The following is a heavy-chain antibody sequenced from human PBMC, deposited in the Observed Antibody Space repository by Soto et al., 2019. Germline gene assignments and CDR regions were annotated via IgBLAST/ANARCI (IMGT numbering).Heavy chain of an antibody. Sequence: GGSLRLSCATSGFTFHDYAMSWVRQAPGKGLEWVSAIAFTGSATYYADSVKGRFTISRDNSKNIVYLQMNSLTGEDTGVYFCTRVKGILVAAAFFDYWGRGTPVTVSS. J-gene: IGHJ4*02. CDR2: IAFTGSAT. D-gene: IGHD2-15*01. CDR3: TRVKGILVAAAFFDY. CDR1: GFTFHDYA. V-gene: IGHV3-23*05.